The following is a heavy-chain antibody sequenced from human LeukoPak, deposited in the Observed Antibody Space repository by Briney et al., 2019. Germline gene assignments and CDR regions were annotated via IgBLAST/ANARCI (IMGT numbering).Heavy chain of an antibody. Sequence: GGSLRLSCAASGFTFSTFSMNWVRQTPGKGLEWVSAISGSGSDIYYADSVKGRFTISRDNPKRSLYLQMNSLRAEDTAVYYCARNPHGYKSGYGWFDPWGQGTLVTVSS. V-gene: IGHV3-21*01. CDR1: GFTFSTFS. D-gene: IGHD5-18*01. CDR3: ARNPHGYKSGYGWFDP. J-gene: IGHJ5*02. CDR2: ISGSGSDI.